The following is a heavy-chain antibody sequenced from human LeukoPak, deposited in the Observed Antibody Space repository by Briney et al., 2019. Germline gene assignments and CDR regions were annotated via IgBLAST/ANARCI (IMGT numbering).Heavy chain of an antibody. CDR3: ARLGLTTLDY. Sequence: ASVKVSCKASGYTFTAYYLHWVRQAPGQGLEWMGWISAYNGNTNYAQKLQGRVTMTTDTSTSTAYMELRSLRSDDTAVYYCARLGLTTLDYWGQGTLVTVSS. D-gene: IGHD4-11*01. V-gene: IGHV1-18*04. CDR1: GYTFTAYY. CDR2: ISAYNGNT. J-gene: IGHJ4*02.